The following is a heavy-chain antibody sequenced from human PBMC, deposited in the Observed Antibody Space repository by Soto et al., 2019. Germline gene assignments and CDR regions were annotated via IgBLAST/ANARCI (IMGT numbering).Heavy chain of an antibody. CDR2: ISYDGSNK. CDR3: ARPIYYDFWSGYASYGMDV. Sequence: PGGSLRLSCAAAGFTFSSYAMHWVRQAPGKGLEWVAVISYDGSNKYYADSVKGRFTISRDNSKNTLYLQMNSLRAEDTAVYYCARPIYYDFWSGYASYGMDVWGQETTVTVSS. D-gene: IGHD3-3*01. V-gene: IGHV3-30-3*01. J-gene: IGHJ6*02. CDR1: GFTFSSYA.